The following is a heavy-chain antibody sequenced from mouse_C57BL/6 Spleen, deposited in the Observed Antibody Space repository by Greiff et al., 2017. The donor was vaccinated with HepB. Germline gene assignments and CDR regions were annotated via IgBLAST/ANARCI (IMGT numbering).Heavy chain of an antibody. Sequence: EVMLVESGGGLVQPKGSLKLSCAASGFSFNTYAMNWVRQAPGKGLEWVARIRSKSNNYATYYADSVKDRFTISRDDSESMLYLQMNNLKTEDTAMYYCVRDYGRAMDYWGQGTSVTVSS. V-gene: IGHV10-1*01. CDR3: VRDYGRAMDY. D-gene: IGHD1-1*01. J-gene: IGHJ4*01. CDR2: IRSKSNNYAT. CDR1: GFSFNTYA.